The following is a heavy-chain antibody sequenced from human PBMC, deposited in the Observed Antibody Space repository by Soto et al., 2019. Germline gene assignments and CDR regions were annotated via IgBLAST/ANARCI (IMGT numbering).Heavy chain of an antibody. D-gene: IGHD1-26*01. CDR3: ARVGTDNVGATPYYYYGMDV. CDR1: GYTFTSYG. V-gene: IGHV1-18*01. Sequence: GASVKVSCKASGYTFTSYGISWVRQAPGQGLEWMGWISAYNGNTNYAQKLQGRVTMTTDTSTSTAYMELRSLRSDDAAVYYCARVGTDNVGATPYYYYGMDVWGQGTTVTVSS. J-gene: IGHJ6*02. CDR2: ISAYNGNT.